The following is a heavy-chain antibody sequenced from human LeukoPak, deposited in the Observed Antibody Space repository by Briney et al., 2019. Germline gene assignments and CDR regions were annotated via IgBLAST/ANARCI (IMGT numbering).Heavy chain of an antibody. D-gene: IGHD1-26*01. Sequence: GGSLRLSCATSGFTFSSYGMHWVRQAPGKGLEWVAFIRYDGRDKYYADSVKGRFTISRDNSKNTAYLQMNSLRAEDTAVYYCAKDPRRGRTPVGPDYWGQGTLVTVSS. CDR2: IRYDGRDK. CDR3: AKDPRRGRTPVGPDY. CDR1: GFTFSSYG. V-gene: IGHV3-30*02. J-gene: IGHJ4*02.